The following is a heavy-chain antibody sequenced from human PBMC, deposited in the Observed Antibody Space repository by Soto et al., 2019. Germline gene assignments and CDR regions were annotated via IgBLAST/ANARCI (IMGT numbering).Heavy chain of an antibody. V-gene: IGHV3-30*18. CDR1: GFTFSSYG. D-gene: IGHD2-15*01. CDR3: AKDQGILSAPNWFDP. CDR2: ISYDGSNK. J-gene: IGHJ5*02. Sequence: PGGSLRLSCAASGFTFSSYGMHWVRQAPGKGLEWVAVISYDGSNKYYADSVKGRFTISRDNSKNTLYLQMNSLRAEDMAVYYCAKDQGILSAPNWFDPWGQGTLVTVSS.